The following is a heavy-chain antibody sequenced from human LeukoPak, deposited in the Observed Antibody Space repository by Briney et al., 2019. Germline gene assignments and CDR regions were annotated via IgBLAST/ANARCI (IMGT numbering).Heavy chain of an antibody. Sequence: KPSETLSLTCTVSGGSISSYYWSWIRQPPGKGLEWIGYIYYSGSTNYNPSLKSRVTISVDTSKNQFSLKLSSVTAADTAVYYCARDGYYYDSSAQEDWCFDLWGRGTLVTVSS. V-gene: IGHV4-59*01. CDR2: IYYSGST. CDR1: GGSISSYY. CDR3: ARDGYYYDSSAQEDWCFDL. D-gene: IGHD3-22*01. J-gene: IGHJ2*01.